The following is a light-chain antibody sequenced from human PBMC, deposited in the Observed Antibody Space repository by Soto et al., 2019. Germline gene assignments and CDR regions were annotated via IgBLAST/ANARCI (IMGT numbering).Light chain of an antibody. J-gene: IGLJ1*01. V-gene: IGLV2-14*01. CDR3: CSSTTSNTRPIV. CDR1: SSDVGGYNY. CDR2: DVS. Sequence: QSALTQPASVSGSPGQSITISCTGTSSDVGGYNYVSWYQQHPGKAPKFMIYDVSNRPSGVSNRFSGSKSGNTASLTISGLQAADEADYYCCSSTTSNTRPIVFGTGTKLTVL.